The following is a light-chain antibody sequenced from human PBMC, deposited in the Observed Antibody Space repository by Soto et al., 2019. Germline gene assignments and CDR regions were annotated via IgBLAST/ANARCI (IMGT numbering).Light chain of an antibody. V-gene: IGKV1-9*01. CDR1: QGISSF. CDR3: QQLNSFPIP. CDR2: GAS. J-gene: IGKJ3*01. Sequence: IQLTQSPSSLSASVGDRVTITCRASQGISSFLAWYQQKPGKAPKLLIYGASTLQSGVPSRFSGSGSGTDFTLTIGSLQPEDFATYYCQQLNSFPIPFGPWTKVDIK.